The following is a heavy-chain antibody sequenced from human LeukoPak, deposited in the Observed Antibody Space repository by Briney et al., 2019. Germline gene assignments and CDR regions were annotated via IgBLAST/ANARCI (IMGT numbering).Heavy chain of an antibody. CDR1: GGFISNYY. Sequence: PSETLSLTCTVSGGFISNYYWSWIRQPPGKGLEWIGYIYYSGSTNYNPSLKSRVIISVDTSKNQFSLKLSSVAAADTAVYYCARDYGDYFDYWGQGTLVTVSS. J-gene: IGHJ4*02. D-gene: IGHD4-17*01. V-gene: IGHV4-59*01. CDR2: IYYSGST. CDR3: ARDYGDYFDY.